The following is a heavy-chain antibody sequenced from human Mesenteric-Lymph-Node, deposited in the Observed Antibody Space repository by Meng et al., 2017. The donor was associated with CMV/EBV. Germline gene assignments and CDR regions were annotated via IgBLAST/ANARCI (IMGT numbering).Heavy chain of an antibody. CDR1: GFTSNNYW. V-gene: IGHV3-74*01. D-gene: IGHD3-3*01. J-gene: IGHJ4*02. CDR3: ARGSNYDFWSGYYALLDY. CDR2: INTDGSNT. Sequence: GESLKISCAASGFTSNNYWIHWVRQVPGKGLVWVSRINTDGSNTVYADSLKGRFTMSKDNAKNTVYLEMSSLRADDTAVYFCARGSNYDFWSGYYALLDYWGQGTLVTVSS.